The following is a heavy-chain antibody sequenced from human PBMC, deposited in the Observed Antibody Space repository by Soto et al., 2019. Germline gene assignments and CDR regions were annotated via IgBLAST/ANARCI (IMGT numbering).Heavy chain of an antibody. V-gene: IGHV4-59*12. CDR3: ARRPDIAVAGSGGFDY. D-gene: IGHD6-19*01. CDR1: GGSITNYY. J-gene: IGHJ4*02. Sequence: SETLSLTCTVSGGSITNYYWSWIRQAPGKRLEWIGDIYYNGRTNYNPSVKSRVTISVDTSKNLFSLKLTSVTAEDTAVYYCARRPDIAVAGSGGFDYWGQGTLVTVSS. CDR2: IYYNGRT.